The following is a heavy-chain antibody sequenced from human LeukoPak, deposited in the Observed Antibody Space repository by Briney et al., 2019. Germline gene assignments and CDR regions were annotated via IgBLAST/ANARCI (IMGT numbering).Heavy chain of an antibody. CDR1: GYSFSNYW. CDR2: IYPGDSDT. V-gene: IGHV5-51*01. J-gene: IGHJ4*02. Sequence: GESLKISCQVSGYSFSNYWIGWVGQMPGKGLECMGIIYPGDSDTRYSPSFRGQVTISADKSITTAYLQWSSLKASDTAMYYCARHVVPYSSGLTGFDYWGQGTLVTVSP. CDR3: ARHVVPYSSGLTGFDY. D-gene: IGHD6-19*01.